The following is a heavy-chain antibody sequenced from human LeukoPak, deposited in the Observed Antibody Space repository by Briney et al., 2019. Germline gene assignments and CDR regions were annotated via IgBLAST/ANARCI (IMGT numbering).Heavy chain of an antibody. CDR1: GGSISSGSYY. CDR3: ARGIITYYYGSGSYYNPFDY. J-gene: IGHJ4*02. V-gene: IGHV4-61*02. D-gene: IGHD3-10*01. Sequence: SETLSLTCTVSGGSISSGSYYWSWIRQPAGKGLEWIGRIYTSGSTNYNPSLKSRVTISVDTSKNQFSLKLSSVTAADTAVYYCARGIITYYYGSGSYYNPFDYWGQGTLVTVSS. CDR2: IYTSGST.